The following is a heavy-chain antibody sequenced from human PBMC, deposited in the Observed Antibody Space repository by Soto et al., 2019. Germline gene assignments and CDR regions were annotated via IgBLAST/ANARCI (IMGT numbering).Heavy chain of an antibody. Sequence: SGTLSLTCAVYGGSFSGYYWSWIRQPPGKGLEWIGEINHSGSTNYNPSLKSRVTISVDTSKNQFSLKLSSVTAADTAVYYCARRRLRWSIWFDPWGQGTLVTVSS. CDR3: ARRRLRWSIWFDP. CDR2: INHSGST. D-gene: IGHD4-17*01. V-gene: IGHV4-34*01. J-gene: IGHJ5*02. CDR1: GGSFSGYY.